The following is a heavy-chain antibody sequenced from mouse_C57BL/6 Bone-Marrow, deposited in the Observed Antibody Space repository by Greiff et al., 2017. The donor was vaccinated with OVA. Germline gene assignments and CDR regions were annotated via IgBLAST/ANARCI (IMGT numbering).Heavy chain of an antibody. J-gene: IGHJ3*01. CDR1: GYTFTDYY. CDR3: ARTRNYSNWAWFAY. V-gene: IGHV1-76*01. D-gene: IGHD2-5*01. Sequence: VKLMESGAELVRPGASVKLSCKASGYTFTDYYINWVKQRPGQGLEWIARIYPGSGNTYYNEKFKGKATLTAEKSSSTAYMQLSSLTSEDSAVYFCARTRNYSNWAWFAYWGQGTLVTVSA. CDR2: IYPGSGNT.